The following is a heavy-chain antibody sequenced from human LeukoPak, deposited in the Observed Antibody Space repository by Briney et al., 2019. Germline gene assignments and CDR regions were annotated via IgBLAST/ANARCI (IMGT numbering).Heavy chain of an antibody. J-gene: IGHJ4*02. Sequence: ASVKVSCKVSGYTLTELSMHWVRQAPGKGLEWMGGFDPEDGETFYAQKFQGRVTMTEDTSTDTAYMEMSSLRSEDTAVFYCASMVRGVIVPYFEFWGQGTLVTVSS. CDR3: ASMVRGVIVPYFEF. D-gene: IGHD3-10*01. V-gene: IGHV1-24*01. CDR1: GYTLTELS. CDR2: FDPEDGET.